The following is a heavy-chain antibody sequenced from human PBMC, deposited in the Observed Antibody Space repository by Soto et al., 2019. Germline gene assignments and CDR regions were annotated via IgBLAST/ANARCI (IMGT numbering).Heavy chain of an antibody. CDR2: ISSNGGST. CDR1: GFTFSSYA. CDR3: VKGLLHNKAFDI. J-gene: IGHJ3*02. Sequence: SGVSLRLSCSASGFTFSSYAMHWVRQAPGKGLEYVSAISSNGGSTYYADSVKGRFTVSRDNSKNTLYLQMSSLRAEDTAVYYCVKGLLHNKAFDIWGQGTMVTVSS. V-gene: IGHV3-64D*06.